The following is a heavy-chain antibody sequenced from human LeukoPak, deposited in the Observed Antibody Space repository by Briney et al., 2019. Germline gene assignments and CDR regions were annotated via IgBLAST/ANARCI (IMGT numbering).Heavy chain of an antibody. J-gene: IGHJ4*02. Sequence: PGGSLRLSCAASGFTLNDYWMHWVHQAPGKGLLWVSRINTDGSSTDYADSVKGRFTISRDNAKNTLYLQMDSLRAEDSAVYYCARRTVTGTYDYWGQGTLVTAS. CDR2: INTDGSST. CDR1: GFTLNDYW. D-gene: IGHD1-1*01. CDR3: ARRTVTGTYDY. V-gene: IGHV3-74*01.